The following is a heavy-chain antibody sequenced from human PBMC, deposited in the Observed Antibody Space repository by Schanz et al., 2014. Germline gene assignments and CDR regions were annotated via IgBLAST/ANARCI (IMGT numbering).Heavy chain of an antibody. CDR1: GFSFSSYA. D-gene: IGHD3-10*01. V-gene: IGHV3-23*04. CDR2: MNESHSTI. Sequence: EVQLVESGGGLVQPGGSLRLSCAASGFSFSSYAMGWVRQARGKGLEWVSAMNESHSTIYYADSVRGRFTISRDNFKGALYLQMSSLRAEDRPVYYCTADLWFGAVWGVWWGQGTLVTVSS. J-gene: IGHJ4*02. CDR3: TADLWFGAVWGVW.